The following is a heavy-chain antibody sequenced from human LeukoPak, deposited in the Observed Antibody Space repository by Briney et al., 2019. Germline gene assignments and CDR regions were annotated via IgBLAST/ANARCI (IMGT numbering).Heavy chain of an antibody. D-gene: IGHD5/OR15-5a*01. CDR3: ASNRPTLRVNDY. CDR1: GGSFSAYY. CDR2: ISHSGST. J-gene: IGHJ4*02. V-gene: IGHV4-34*01. Sequence: PSETLSLTCAVYGGSFSAYYWSWIRQPPGKGLEWIGEISHSGSTKYNPSLKSRVTILVDTSKNHFSLKLSYVTAADTAVYYCASNRPTLRVNDYWGQGALVTVSS.